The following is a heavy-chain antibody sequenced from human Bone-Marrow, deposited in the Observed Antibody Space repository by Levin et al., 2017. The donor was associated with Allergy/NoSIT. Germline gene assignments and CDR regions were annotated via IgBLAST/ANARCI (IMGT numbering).Heavy chain of an antibody. CDR3: ARDRDSYYYYYMDV. D-gene: IGHD3-10*01. Sequence: SCAASGFTFRSHGMHWVRQAPGKGLEWVAVIWSAGNTEYYADSVKGRFTISRDNSRSTLFLQMNSLRVDDTAVYYCARDRDSYYYYYMDVWGKGTAVTVSS. J-gene: IGHJ6*03. V-gene: IGHV3-33*01. CDR2: IWSAGNTE. CDR1: GFTFRSHG.